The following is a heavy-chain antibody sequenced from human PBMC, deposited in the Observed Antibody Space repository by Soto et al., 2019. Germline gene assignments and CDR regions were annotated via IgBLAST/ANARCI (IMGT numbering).Heavy chain of an antibody. CDR2: IFPIDSDT. V-gene: IGHV5-51*01. Sequence: ESLKISSKGSGYTFTRNWIGCVLQMPGKGLEWMGIIFPIDSDTRYSPSSQGQVTISADNSISTAYLQWSSLKASDTAIYYCATPGGRDFNAFDVWGQGTMVTVSS. CDR1: GYTFTRNW. J-gene: IGHJ3*01. D-gene: IGHD2-21*02. CDR3: ATPGGRDFNAFDV.